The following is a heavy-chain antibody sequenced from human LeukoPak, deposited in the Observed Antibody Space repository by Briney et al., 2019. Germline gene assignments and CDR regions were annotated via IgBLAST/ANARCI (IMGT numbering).Heavy chain of an antibody. D-gene: IGHD4-17*01. CDR2: INSDGSST. Sequence: GSLRLSCAASGFTFSSYWMHWVRQAPGKGLVWVSRINSDGSSTSYADSVKGRFTISRDNAKNTLYLQMNSLRAEDTAVYYCARVDYESYYYYYMDVWGKGTTVTVSS. J-gene: IGHJ6*03. V-gene: IGHV3-74*01. CDR1: GFTFSSYW. CDR3: ARVDYESYYYYYMDV.